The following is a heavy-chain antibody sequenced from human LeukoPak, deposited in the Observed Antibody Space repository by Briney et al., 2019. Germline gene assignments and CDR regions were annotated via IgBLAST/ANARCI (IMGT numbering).Heavy chain of an antibody. D-gene: IGHD3-16*02. CDR3: ARDPRWNFDY. V-gene: IGHV3-7*04. CDR1: GFTFSQHW. CDR2: ISTDESHK. Sequence: GGSLRLSCAASGFTFSQHWMIWVRQAPGKGLEWVAKISTDESHKTYADSVEGRFTISRDNAGKSLYLQMDSLRPDDTAVYYCARDPRWNFDYWGQGTLVAVSS. J-gene: IGHJ4*02.